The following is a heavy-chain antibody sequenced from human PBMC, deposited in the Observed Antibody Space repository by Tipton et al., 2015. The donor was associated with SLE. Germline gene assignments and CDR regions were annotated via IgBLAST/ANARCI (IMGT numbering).Heavy chain of an antibody. CDR2: IYYSGNT. CDR1: GGSISSSSYY. D-gene: IGHD4-11*01. Sequence: TLSLTCTVSGGSISSSSYYWGWIRQPPGKGLEWIGSIYYSGNTNYNPSLKSRVTISIDTSKNQFSLKVSSVTAADTAVYYCTRLYDYTQYFDLWGRGTLVTVSS. J-gene: IGHJ2*01. V-gene: IGHV4-39*07. CDR3: TRLYDYTQYFDL.